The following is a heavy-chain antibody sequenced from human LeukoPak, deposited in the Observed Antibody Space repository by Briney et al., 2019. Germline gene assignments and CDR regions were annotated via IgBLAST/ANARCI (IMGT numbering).Heavy chain of an antibody. V-gene: IGHV3-21*01. CDR1: GFTFSSYS. D-gene: IGHD3-22*01. CDR2: ISSSSSYI. J-gene: IGHJ4*02. Sequence: GGSLRLSCAASGFTFSSYSMNWVRQAPGKGLEWVSSISSSSSYIYYADSVKGRFTISRDSAKNSLYLQMNSLRAEDTAVYYCARELYYYDSSGYLDYWGQGTLVTVSS. CDR3: ARELYYYDSSGYLDY.